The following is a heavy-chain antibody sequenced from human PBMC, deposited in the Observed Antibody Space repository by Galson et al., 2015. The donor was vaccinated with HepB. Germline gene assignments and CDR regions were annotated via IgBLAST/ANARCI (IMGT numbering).Heavy chain of an antibody. Sequence: SLRLSCAASGFTFSSYGMHWVRQAPGKGLEWVAVISYDGSNKYYADSVKGRFTISRDNSKNTLYLQMNSLRAEDTAVYYCAKDRGSGSYGSDYWGQGTLVTVSS. J-gene: IGHJ4*02. D-gene: IGHD1-26*01. CDR2: ISYDGSNK. CDR3: AKDRGSGSYGSDY. CDR1: GFTFSSYG. V-gene: IGHV3-30*18.